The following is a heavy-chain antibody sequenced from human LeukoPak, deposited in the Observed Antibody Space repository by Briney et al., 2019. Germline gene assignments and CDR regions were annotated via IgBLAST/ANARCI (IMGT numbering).Heavy chain of an antibody. Sequence: SETLSLTCTVSGDSISSGSYYWGWIRQPPGKGLEWIGNIYYRGNTYFNPSLKSRVTISVDTSKNQFSLKLSSVTAADTAVYYCARVENSGYDYRGWFDPWGQGTRVTVSS. CDR1: GDSISSGSYY. CDR2: IYYRGNT. J-gene: IGHJ5*02. V-gene: IGHV4-39*07. D-gene: IGHD5-12*01. CDR3: ARVENSGYDYRGWFDP.